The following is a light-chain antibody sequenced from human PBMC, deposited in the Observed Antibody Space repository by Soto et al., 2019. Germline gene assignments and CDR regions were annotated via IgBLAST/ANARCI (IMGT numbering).Light chain of an antibody. CDR3: QRYVTWPLT. CDR2: DTS. CDR1: QGIVDT. J-gene: IGKJ4*01. V-gene: IGKV3-15*01. Sequence: EIVMTQSPATLSVSPGEGGTLSCRASQGIVDTLAWYQQKPGQTPRLLIYDTSIRATGVPARFSGSRSGAEFTITISSLQSEDFAVYYCQRYVTWPLTFGRGIKV.